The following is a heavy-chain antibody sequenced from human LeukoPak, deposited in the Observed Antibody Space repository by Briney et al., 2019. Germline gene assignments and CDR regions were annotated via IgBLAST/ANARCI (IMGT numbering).Heavy chain of an antibody. CDR2: IYTSGST. CDR3: AGEVVPAVHFDY. Sequence: SETLSLTCTVSGGSISSYYWSWIRQPPGKGLEWIGRIYTSGSTNYNPSLKSRVTMSVDTSKNQFSLKLSSVTAADTAVYYCAGEVVPAVHFDYWGQGTLVTVSS. CDR1: GGSISSYY. V-gene: IGHV4-4*07. D-gene: IGHD2-2*01. J-gene: IGHJ4*02.